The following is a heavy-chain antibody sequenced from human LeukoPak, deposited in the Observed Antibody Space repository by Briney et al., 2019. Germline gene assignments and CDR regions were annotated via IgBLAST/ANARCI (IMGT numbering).Heavy chain of an antibody. Sequence: PGGSLRLSCAASGFTFSDYYMSWIRQAPGKGLEWVSYISSSGSTIYYADSVKGRFTISRDNAKNSLYLQMNSLRAEDTAVYYCASARGYSYNDAFDIWGQGTMVTVSS. D-gene: IGHD5-18*01. CDR2: ISSSGSTI. CDR3: ASARGYSYNDAFDI. J-gene: IGHJ3*02. CDR1: GFTFSDYY. V-gene: IGHV3-11*04.